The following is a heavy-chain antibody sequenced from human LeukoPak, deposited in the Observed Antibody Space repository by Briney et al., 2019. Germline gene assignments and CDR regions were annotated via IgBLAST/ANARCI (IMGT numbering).Heavy chain of an antibody. CDR2: ISAYNGNT. D-gene: IGHD2-15*01. J-gene: IGHJ4*02. V-gene: IGHV1-18*01. CDR1: GYTFTNYG. CDR3: ARVCHWDIDNTRGDPVDY. Sequence: ASVKVSCKSSGYTFTNYGITWVRQAPGQGLEWMGWISAYNGNTNYAQKFQGRVTMTTDTSTSTADMEVRSLRSDDTAMYYCARVCHWDIDNTRGDPVDYWGQGTLVTVSS.